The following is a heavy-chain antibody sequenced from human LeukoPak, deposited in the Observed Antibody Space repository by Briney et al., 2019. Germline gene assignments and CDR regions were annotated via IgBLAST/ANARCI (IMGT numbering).Heavy chain of an antibody. Sequence: GGSLRVSCAASGFTFSSYGMHWVRQAPGKGLEWVSAISGSGGSTYYADSVKGRFTISRDNSKNTLYLQMNSLRAEDTAVYYCAKSTRDFYYYYGMDVWGQGTTVTVSS. CDR3: AKSTRDFYYYYGMDV. CDR2: ISGSGGST. J-gene: IGHJ6*02. CDR1: GFTFSSYG. V-gene: IGHV3-23*01. D-gene: IGHD1-1*01.